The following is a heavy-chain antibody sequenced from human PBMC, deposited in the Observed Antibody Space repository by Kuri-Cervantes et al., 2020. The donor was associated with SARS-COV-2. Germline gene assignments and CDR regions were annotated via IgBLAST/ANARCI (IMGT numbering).Heavy chain of an antibody. CDR1: GGTFNIYA. CDR2: ISAYNGNT. D-gene: IGHD3-16*02. Sequence: ASVKVSCKASGGTFNIYAMTWVRQAPGQGLEWMGWISAYNGNTNYAQKLQGRVTMTTDTSTSTAYMELRSLRSDDTAVYYCAREMITFGGVIAYFDYWGQGTLVTVSS. V-gene: IGHV1-18*01. CDR3: AREMITFGGVIAYFDY. J-gene: IGHJ4*02.